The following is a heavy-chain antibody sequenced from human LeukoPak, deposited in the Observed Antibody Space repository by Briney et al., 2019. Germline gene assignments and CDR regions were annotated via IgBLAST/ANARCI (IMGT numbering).Heavy chain of an antibody. V-gene: IGHV3-21*01. Sequence: GGSLRLSCAASGFTFSRYSMNWVRQAPGKGLEWVSSIYLSNNYIYYADSLKGRFTISRDNAKNSLCLQMTSLRAEDTAVYFCARDFLTGPNTGGAFDIWGQGTMVTVSS. J-gene: IGHJ3*02. CDR2: IYLSNNYI. CDR1: GFTFSRYS. CDR3: ARDFLTGPNTGGAFDI. D-gene: IGHD3-10*01.